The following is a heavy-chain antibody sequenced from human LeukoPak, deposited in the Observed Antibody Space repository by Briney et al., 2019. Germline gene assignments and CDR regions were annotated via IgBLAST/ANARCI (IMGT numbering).Heavy chain of an antibody. CDR2: MNPNSGNT. V-gene: IGHV1-8*01. D-gene: IGHD3-10*01. Sequence: ASVKVTCKASGYTFTSYDINWVRQATGQGLEWMGWMNPNSGNTGYAQKFQGRVTMTRNTSISTAYMELSSLRSEDTAVYYCARGSFGYYGPGSNNWFDPWGQGTLVSVSS. J-gene: IGHJ5*02. CDR3: ARGSFGYYGPGSNNWFDP. CDR1: GYTFTSYD.